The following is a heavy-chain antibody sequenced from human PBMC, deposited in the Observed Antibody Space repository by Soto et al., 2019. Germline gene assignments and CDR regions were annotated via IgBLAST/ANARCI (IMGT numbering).Heavy chain of an antibody. CDR1: GGTFSSYA. CDR2: IIPIFGTA. Sequence: QVQLVQSGAEVQKPGSSVKVSCKASGGTFSSYAISWVRQAPGQGLEWMGGIIPIFGTANYAQKFQGRVTITADESTSTAYMELSSLRSEDTAVYYCARDTAVVSGTYYYGMDVWGQGTTVTVSS. CDR3: ARDTAVVSGTYYYGMDV. J-gene: IGHJ6*02. V-gene: IGHV1-69*01. D-gene: IGHD2-21*02.